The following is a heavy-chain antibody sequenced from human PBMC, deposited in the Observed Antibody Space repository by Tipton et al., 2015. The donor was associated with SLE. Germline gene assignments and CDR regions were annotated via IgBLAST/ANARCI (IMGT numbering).Heavy chain of an antibody. CDR3: ARGLAYNYDTSAYPFDY. D-gene: IGHD3-22*01. CDR2: IYHSGST. Sequence: TLSLTCAISGDSIRSDIYYWGWIRQPPGKGLEWIGNIYHSGSTYYNPSLKSRLTISVDTSENEFSLKLSSVTAADTAVYFCARGLAYNYDTSAYPFDYWGQGTLVTVSS. V-gene: IGHV4-39*07. CDR1: GDSIRSDIYY. J-gene: IGHJ4*02.